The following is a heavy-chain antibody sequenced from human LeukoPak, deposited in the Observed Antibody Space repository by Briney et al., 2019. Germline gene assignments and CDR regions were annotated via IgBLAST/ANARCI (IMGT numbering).Heavy chain of an antibody. CDR1: GFTVSTHY. CDR2: IYDGGST. Sequence: GGSLRLSCAASGFTVSTHYMSWVRQAPGRGLEWVSVIYDGGSTYHADSVKGRFTISRDNSKNTLYLQMNSLRAEDTAVYYCARGYCSGGSCYPAAFDIWGQGTMVTISS. CDR3: ARGYCSGGSCYPAAFDI. D-gene: IGHD2-15*01. J-gene: IGHJ3*02. V-gene: IGHV3-53*01.